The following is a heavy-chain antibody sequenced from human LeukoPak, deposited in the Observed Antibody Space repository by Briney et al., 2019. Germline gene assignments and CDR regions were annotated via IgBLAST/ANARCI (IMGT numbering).Heavy chain of an antibody. D-gene: IGHD2-2*01. V-gene: IGHV5-51*01. CDR3: ARSGAVVPAASQGGFQH. CDR1: GYSFTSYW. CDR2: IYPGDSDT. Sequence: GGSLKISCKGSGYSFTSYWIGWVRQIPGKGLEWMGIIYPGDSDTRYSPSFQGQVTISADKSISTAYLQWSSLKASDTAMYYCARSGAVVPAASQGGFQHWGQGTLVTVSS. J-gene: IGHJ1*01.